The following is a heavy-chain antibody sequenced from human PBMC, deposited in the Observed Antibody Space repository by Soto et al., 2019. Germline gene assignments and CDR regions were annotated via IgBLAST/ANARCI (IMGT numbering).Heavy chain of an antibody. CDR1: GDSISSSYW. V-gene: IGHV4-4*02. CDR2: IYHIGIT. J-gene: IGHJ6*02. D-gene: IGHD1-1*01. Sequence: QVQLQESGPGLVKPSGTLTLTCAVSGDSISSSYWWSWVRQSPGRGLEGFGEIYHIGITTYNPSLKSRVSISVDKSKNQFSPKLTYLTAADTADYYSARDPAKTAVYWNAMDVWGQGTTVTVSS. CDR3: ARDPAKTAVYWNAMDV.